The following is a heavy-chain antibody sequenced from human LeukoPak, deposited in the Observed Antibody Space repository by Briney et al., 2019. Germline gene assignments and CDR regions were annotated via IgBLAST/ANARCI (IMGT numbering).Heavy chain of an antibody. J-gene: IGHJ5*02. V-gene: IGHV1-18*01. CDR3: ARDSDYGGTGYGDWLDP. D-gene: IGHD4-23*01. CDR1: GYNFISFG. Sequence: ASVKVSCKASGYNFISFGVSWVRQAPGQGLEWMGWISTYTGITHYAEKFQGRVTMTADTSTATAYMGLKSLTYDDTAIYYCARDSDYGGTGYGDWLDPWGQGALVIVSS. CDR2: ISTYTGIT.